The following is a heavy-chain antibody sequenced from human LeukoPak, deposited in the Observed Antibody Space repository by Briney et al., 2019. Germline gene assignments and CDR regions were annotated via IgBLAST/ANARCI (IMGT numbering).Heavy chain of an antibody. J-gene: IGHJ3*01. Sequence: GASVKVSCKASGYTFTSYDINWVRQATGQGLEWMGWMNPNSGNTGYAQKFQGRVTMTRNTSISTAYMELSSLRSEVTAVYYCARVPNDYCSGGSCYRDAFDVWGQGTMVTVSS. CDR1: GYTFTSYD. D-gene: IGHD2-15*01. CDR3: ARVPNDYCSGGSCYRDAFDV. V-gene: IGHV1-8*01. CDR2: MNPNSGNT.